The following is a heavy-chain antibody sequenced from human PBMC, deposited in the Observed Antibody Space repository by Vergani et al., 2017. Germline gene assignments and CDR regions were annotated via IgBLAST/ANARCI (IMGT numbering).Heavy chain of an antibody. CDR3: AKDRGGDYPGYFDY. CDR1: GFTVSSNY. D-gene: IGHD4-17*01. J-gene: IGHJ4*02. V-gene: IGHV3-23*04. CDR2: ISSSGGST. Sequence: EVQLVESGGGLVQPGGSLRLSCAASGFTVSSNYMSWVRQAPGKGLEWVSAISSSGGSTYYADSVKGRFTISRDNSKNTLYLQMNNLRAEDTAVYYCAKDRGGDYPGYFDYWGQGTLVTVSS.